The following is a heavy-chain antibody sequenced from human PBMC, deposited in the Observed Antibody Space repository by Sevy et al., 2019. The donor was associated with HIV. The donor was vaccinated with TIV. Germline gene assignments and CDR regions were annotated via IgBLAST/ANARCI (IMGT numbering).Heavy chain of an antibody. J-gene: IGHJ4*02. V-gene: IGHV4-38-2*01. D-gene: IGHD6-19*01. CDR1: GYSISSDYY. Sequence: SETLSRTCAVSGYSISSDYYWGWIRQPPGKGLEWIGSIYHSGYSYYNPSLKSRVTISVDTSKNQFSLKLSSVTAADTAVYYCARAIGTQVAGLYYFDYWGQGTLVTVSS. CDR3: ARAIGTQVAGLYYFDY. CDR2: IYHSGYS.